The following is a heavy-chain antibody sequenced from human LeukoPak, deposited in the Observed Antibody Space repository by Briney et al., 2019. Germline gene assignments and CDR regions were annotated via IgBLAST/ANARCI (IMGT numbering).Heavy chain of an antibody. D-gene: IGHD1-7*01. V-gene: IGHV3-23*01. CDR3: AKSISPGKWNYLGYFDY. CDR1: GFTFSSYA. CDR2: ISGSGGST. J-gene: IGHJ4*02. Sequence: PGGSLRLSCAASGFTFSSYAMSWVRQALGKGLEWVSAISGSGGSTYYADSVKGRFTISRDNSKNTLYLQMNSLRAEDTAVYYCAKSISPGKWNYLGYFDYWGQGTLVTVSS.